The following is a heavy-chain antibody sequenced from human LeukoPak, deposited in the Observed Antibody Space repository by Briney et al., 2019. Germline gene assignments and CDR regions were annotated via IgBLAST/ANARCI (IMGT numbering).Heavy chain of an antibody. CDR1: GDSISYFY. V-gene: IGHV4-4*07. CDR2: ISGSGST. CDR3: ARVAQKLERIVVAGTSEWRANWFFDL. J-gene: IGHJ2*01. D-gene: IGHD6-19*01. Sequence: SETLSLTCSVSGDSISYFYWSWIRQAAGKGLEWIGRISGSGSTDYNASLKSRVTMSVDTSKNQLSLKVISVTAADTAVYYCARVAQKLERIVVAGTSEWRANWFFDLWGRGTLVTVSS.